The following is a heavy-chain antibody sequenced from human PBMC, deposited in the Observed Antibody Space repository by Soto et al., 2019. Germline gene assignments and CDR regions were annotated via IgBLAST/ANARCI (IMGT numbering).Heavy chain of an antibody. CDR2: FYKNGNT. CDR1: GGSMSGYS. Sequence: WETLSLTCTVSGGSMSGYSWSWIRQPPRKGPEWIGYFYKNGNTNYNPSLKSRVTILVDTSKSQLSLKLTSVTAADTAVYYCARGKPNCSGTSRYFDYWGQGALVTVSS. D-gene: IGHD2-2*01. CDR3: ARGKPNCSGTSRYFDY. J-gene: IGHJ4*02. V-gene: IGHV4-59*01.